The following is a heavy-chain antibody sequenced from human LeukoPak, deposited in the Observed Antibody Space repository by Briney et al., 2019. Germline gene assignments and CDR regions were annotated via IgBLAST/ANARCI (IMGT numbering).Heavy chain of an antibody. Sequence: SETPSLTCTVSGGSISSYYWSWIRQPAGKGLEWIGRIYTSGSTNYNPSLKSRVTISVDKSKNQFSLKLSSVTAADTAVYYCARDKIAVAGKRPSYYYYMDVWGKGTTVTVTS. D-gene: IGHD6-19*01. J-gene: IGHJ6*03. CDR1: GGSISSYY. CDR2: IYTSGST. V-gene: IGHV4-4*07. CDR3: ARDKIAVAGKRPSYYYYMDV.